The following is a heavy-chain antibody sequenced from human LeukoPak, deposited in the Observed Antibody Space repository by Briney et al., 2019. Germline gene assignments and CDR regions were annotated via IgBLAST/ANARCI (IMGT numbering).Heavy chain of an antibody. CDR2: ISTSSSYI. CDR1: GFTFSSYS. Sequence: SGGSLRLSCAASGFTFSSYSMNWVRQAPRKGLEWVSSISTSSSYIYYAASVKGRFTISRDNAKNSLYLQMNSLRAEDTAVYYCARTDYYDSSGYYRYWGQGTLVTVSS. V-gene: IGHV3-21*01. D-gene: IGHD3-22*01. J-gene: IGHJ4*02. CDR3: ARTDYYDSSGYYRY.